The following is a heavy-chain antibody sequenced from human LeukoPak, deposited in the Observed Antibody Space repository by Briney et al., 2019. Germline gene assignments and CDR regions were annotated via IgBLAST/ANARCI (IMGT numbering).Heavy chain of an antibody. Sequence: QSGGSLRLSCAASGFTFSSYEMNWVRQAPGKGLEWVSYISSSGSTIYYADSVKGRFTISRDNAKNSLYLQMNSLRAEDTAVYYCARESLRQQWLVRREEYYYMDVWGKGTTVTISS. CDR3: ARESLRQQWLVRREEYYYMDV. CDR1: GFTFSSYE. V-gene: IGHV3-48*03. J-gene: IGHJ6*03. D-gene: IGHD6-19*01. CDR2: ISSSGSTI.